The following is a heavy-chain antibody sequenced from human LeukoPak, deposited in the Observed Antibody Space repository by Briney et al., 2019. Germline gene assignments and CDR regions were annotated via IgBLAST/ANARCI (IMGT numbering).Heavy chain of an antibody. CDR1: GYTFTSYG. CDR3: ASLVTIFGVADNFDY. Sequence: GASVKVSCKASGYTFTSYGISWVRQAPGQGLEWMGWINPNSGGTNYAQKFQGRVTMTRDTSISTAYMELSRLRSDDTAVYYCASLVTIFGVADNFDYWGQGTLVTVSS. J-gene: IGHJ4*02. V-gene: IGHV1-2*02. CDR2: INPNSGGT. D-gene: IGHD3-3*01.